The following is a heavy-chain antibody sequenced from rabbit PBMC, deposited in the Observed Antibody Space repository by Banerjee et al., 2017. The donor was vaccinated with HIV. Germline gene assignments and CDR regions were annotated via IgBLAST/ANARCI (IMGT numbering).Heavy chain of an antibody. Sequence: QEQLEESGGGLVQPEGSLTLTCTASGFSFSNKYVMCWVRQAPGKGLEWIACINTSSGNTVYATWAKGRFTISKTSWTTVTLQMTSLTAADTATYFCARGATYGNGGGDGYGYLDLWGQGTLVTVS. CDR3: ARGATYGNGGGDGYGYLDL. D-gene: IGHD6-1*01. CDR2: INTSSGNT. V-gene: IGHV1S45*01. J-gene: IGHJ4*01. CDR1: GFSFSNKYV.